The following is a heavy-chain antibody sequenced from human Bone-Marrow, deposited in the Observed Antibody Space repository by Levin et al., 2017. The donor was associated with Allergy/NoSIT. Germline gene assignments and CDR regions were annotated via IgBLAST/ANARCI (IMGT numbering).Heavy chain of an antibody. Sequence: PGGSLRLSCAASXXXCSSYAMPWVREAPGKGLEWVALIWYDGSNKYYSDSVKGRFTISRDNSKNTLYLQMNSLRAEDTAVYYCARDMGYSSGHGFDYWGQGTLVTVSS. J-gene: IGHJ4*02. V-gene: IGHV3-33*01. CDR3: ARDMGYSSGHGFDY. CDR1: XXXCSSYA. CDR2: IWYDGSNK. D-gene: IGHD6-19*01.